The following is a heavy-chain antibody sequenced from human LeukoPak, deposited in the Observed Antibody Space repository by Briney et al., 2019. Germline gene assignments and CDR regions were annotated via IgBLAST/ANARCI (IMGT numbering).Heavy chain of an antibody. J-gene: IGHJ4*02. CDR3: ARGPWGYCSGGSCYENDY. CDR1: GYTFTSYD. D-gene: IGHD2-15*01. Sequence: ASVKVSCKASGYTFTSYDINWVRQATGQGLEWMGWMNPNSGNTGYAQKFQGRVTMTRNTSISTAYMELSSLRSEDTAVYYCARGPWGYCSGGSCYENDYWAREPWSPSPQ. CDR2: MNPNSGNT. V-gene: IGHV1-8*01.